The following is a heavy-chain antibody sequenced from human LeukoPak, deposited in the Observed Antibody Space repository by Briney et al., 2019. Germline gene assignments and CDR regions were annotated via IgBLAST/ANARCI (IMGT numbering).Heavy chain of an antibody. J-gene: IGHJ4*02. CDR1: GGSFSGYY. V-gene: IGHV4-34*01. CDR3: AGMYSSTSEADY. D-gene: IGHD6-13*01. Sequence: SETLSLTCAVYGGSFSGYYWSWIRQPPGKGLEWIGEINHSGSANYNPSLESRVTISVDTSKNQFSLKLSSVTAADTAVYYCAGMYSSTSEADYWGQGTLVTVSS. CDR2: INHSGSA.